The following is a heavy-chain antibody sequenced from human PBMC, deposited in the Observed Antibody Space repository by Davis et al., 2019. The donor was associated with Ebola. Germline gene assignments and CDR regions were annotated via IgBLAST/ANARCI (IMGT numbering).Heavy chain of an antibody. CDR3: ARTEVKAARTYYYYYYYMDV. CDR1: GFTFSSYA. D-gene: IGHD6-6*01. V-gene: IGHV3-30-3*01. J-gene: IGHJ6*03. CDR2: ISYDGSNK. Sequence: GESLKISCAASGFTFSSYAMHWVRQAPGKGLEWVAVISYDGSNKYYADSVKGRFTISRDNSKNTLYLQMNSLRAEDTAVYYCARTEVKAARTYYYYYYYMDVWGKGTTVTVSS.